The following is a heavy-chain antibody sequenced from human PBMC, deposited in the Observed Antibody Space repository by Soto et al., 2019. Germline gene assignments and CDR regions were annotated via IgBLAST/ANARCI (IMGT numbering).Heavy chain of an antibody. CDR2: IIPILGIA. J-gene: IGHJ4*02. Sequence: QVQLVQSGAEVKKPGSSVKVSCKASGGTFSSYTISWVRQAPGQGLEWMGRIIPILGIANYAQKFQGRVTITADKSTSTAYMELSSLSSEDTAVYYCARDQGYCSSTSCYAFDYWGQGTLVTVSS. CDR1: GGTFSSYT. V-gene: IGHV1-69*08. CDR3: ARDQGYCSSTSCYAFDY. D-gene: IGHD2-2*01.